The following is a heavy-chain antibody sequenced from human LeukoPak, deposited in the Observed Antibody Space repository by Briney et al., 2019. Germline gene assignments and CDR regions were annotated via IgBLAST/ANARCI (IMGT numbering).Heavy chain of an antibody. V-gene: IGHV4-28*01. D-gene: IGHD6-19*01. CDR3: ARSVSGPSFFDF. Sequence: SDTLSLTCAVSGYSISSRNWWAWIRQPPGKGLEWIGYIYYSGSAYYNPSLKSRVTMSVDTSKNQLSLELRSVTAVDTAVYYCARSVSGPSFFDFWGQGTLVTVSS. J-gene: IGHJ4*02. CDR2: IYYSGSA. CDR1: GYSISSRNW.